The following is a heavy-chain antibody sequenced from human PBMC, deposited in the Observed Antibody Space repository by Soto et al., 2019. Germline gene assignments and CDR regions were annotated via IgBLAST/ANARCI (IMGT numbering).Heavy chain of an antibody. Sequence: GGSLRLSCAASGFTFSSYAMSWVRQAPGKGLEWVSAISGSGGSTYYADSVKGRFTISRDNSKNTLYLQMNGLRAEDTAVYYCAKHIVWITISNWFDPWGQGTLVTVSS. CDR2: ISGSGGST. V-gene: IGHV3-23*01. CDR3: AKHIVWITISNWFDP. J-gene: IGHJ5*02. D-gene: IGHD3-3*01. CDR1: GFTFSSYA.